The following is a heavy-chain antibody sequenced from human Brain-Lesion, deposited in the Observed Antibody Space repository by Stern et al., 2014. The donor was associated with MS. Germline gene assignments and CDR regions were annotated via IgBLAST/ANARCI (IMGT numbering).Heavy chain of an antibody. D-gene: IGHD2-15*01. CDR3: AGEEDIRYCSGGSCTGNWFDP. J-gene: IGHJ5*02. CDR2: IYYSGNN. V-gene: IGHV4-39*01. CDR1: GGSVSSTSYA. Sequence: QLQLQESGPGLVKPSETLSLTCTVAGGSVSSTSYAWAWIRQPPGKGLEWIGTIYYSGNNYYSPSLESRLTISLDTSKNQFSQSLRSVTAADTAVYYCAGEEDIRYCSGGSCTGNWFDPWGQGTLVTVSS.